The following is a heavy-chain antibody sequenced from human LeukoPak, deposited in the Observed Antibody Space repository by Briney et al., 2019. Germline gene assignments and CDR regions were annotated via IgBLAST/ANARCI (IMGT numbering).Heavy chain of an antibody. CDR2: ISGSGGGT. CDR1: GFTFSSYA. CDR3: AKAYDLLTGSPRLRAFDY. V-gene: IGHV3-23*01. D-gene: IGHD3-9*01. J-gene: IGHJ4*02. Sequence: GGSQRLSCAASGFTFSSYAITWVRQAPGKGLEWVSAISGSGGGTYYADSVKGRFTISRDNSKNTLYLQMNSLRAEDTAVYYCAKAYDLLTGSPRLRAFDYWGQGTLVTVSS.